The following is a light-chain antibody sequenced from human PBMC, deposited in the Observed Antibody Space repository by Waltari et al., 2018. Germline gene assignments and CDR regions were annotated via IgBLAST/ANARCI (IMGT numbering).Light chain of an antibody. J-gene: IGKJ2*01. Sequence: EILMTQSPATLSVSPGERATLSCRASQSISRNLAWYQQQPGQAPRLLIYGASTRAPGIPARFSGSGSGTEFTLTISSLQSEDFAVYYCQQYNNWRTFGQGTKLEI. CDR2: GAS. CDR3: QQYNNWRT. CDR1: QSISRN. V-gene: IGKV3-15*01.